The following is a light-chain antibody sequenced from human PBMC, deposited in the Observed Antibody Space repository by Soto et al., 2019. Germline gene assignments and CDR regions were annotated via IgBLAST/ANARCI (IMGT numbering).Light chain of an antibody. CDR3: MQSTQLPPT. CDR1: QSLLHITGETF. Sequence: DVGMTQTPLSLSFAPAQPASISCKSSQSLLHITGETFLFWYLQKPGQSPQLLIYEVSTRVSGVPDRFSGSGSGTDFTLEISRVGTDDVGIYYCMQSTQLPPTFGQGTRLEIK. V-gene: IGKV2D-29*02. CDR2: EVS. J-gene: IGKJ5*01.